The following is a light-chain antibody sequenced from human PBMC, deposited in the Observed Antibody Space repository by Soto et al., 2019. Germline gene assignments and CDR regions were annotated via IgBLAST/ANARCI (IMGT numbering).Light chain of an antibody. CDR2: LNSDGSH. CDR1: SGHSSYA. V-gene: IGLV4-69*01. CDR3: QTWATGIRV. Sequence: QSVLTQSPSASASLGASVKLTCTLSSGHSSYAIAWHQQQPEKGPRYLMKLNSDGSHSKGDGIPDRFSGSSSGAERYLTISRLQSEDEADYYCQTWATGIRVFGTGTKVTVL. J-gene: IGLJ1*01.